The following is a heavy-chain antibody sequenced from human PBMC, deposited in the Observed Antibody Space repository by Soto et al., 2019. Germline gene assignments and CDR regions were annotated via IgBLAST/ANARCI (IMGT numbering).Heavy chain of an antibody. CDR2: IWYDGSNK. CDR1: GFTFSSYG. V-gene: IGHV3-33*01. J-gene: IGHJ4*02. CDR3: AMLYSSGWYVDY. D-gene: IGHD6-19*01. Sequence: HPGGSLRLSCAASGFTFSSYGMHWVRQAPGKGLEWVAVIWYDGSNKYYADSVKGRFTISRDNSKNTLYLQMNSLRAEDTAVYYCAMLYSSGWYVDYWGQGTLVTVS.